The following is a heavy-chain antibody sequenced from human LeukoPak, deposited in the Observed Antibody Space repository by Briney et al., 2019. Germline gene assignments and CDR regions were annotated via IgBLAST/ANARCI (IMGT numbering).Heavy chain of an antibody. CDR2: ISAYNGNT. Sequence: ASVKVSCKASGYTFTSYGISWVRQAPGQGLEWMGWISAYNGNTNYAQKLQDRVTMTTDTSTSTAYMELRSLRSDDTAVYYCARTPQGTTDFDYWGQGTLVTVSS. J-gene: IGHJ4*02. CDR3: ARTPQGTTDFDY. CDR1: GYTFTSYG. D-gene: IGHD4-11*01. V-gene: IGHV1-18*01.